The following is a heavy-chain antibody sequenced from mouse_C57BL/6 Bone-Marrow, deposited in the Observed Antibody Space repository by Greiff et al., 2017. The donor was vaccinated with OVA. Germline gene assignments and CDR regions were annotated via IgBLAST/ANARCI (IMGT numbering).Heavy chain of an antibody. V-gene: IGHV1-72*01. CDR3: ARSGDYGSSYNWYFDV. Sequence: QVQLQQPGAELVKPGASVKLSCKASGYTFTSYWMHWVKQRPGRGLEWIGRIDPNSGGTKYNEKFKSKATLPVDKPSSTAYMQLSSLTSEDSAVYYCARSGDYGSSYNWYFDVWGTGTTVTVSS. J-gene: IGHJ1*03. D-gene: IGHD1-1*01. CDR1: GYTFTSYW. CDR2: IDPNSGGT.